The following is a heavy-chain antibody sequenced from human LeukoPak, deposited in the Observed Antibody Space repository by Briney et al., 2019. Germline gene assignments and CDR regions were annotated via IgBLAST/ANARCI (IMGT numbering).Heavy chain of an antibody. CDR3: AKSLLTTASGTGRAFDI. CDR1: RFSFSAYP. Sequence: GGTLRLSCAASRFSFSAYPMGWVRRAPGKGLEWVSGISASGDVTFHADPVKGRFTISRDNSKNTLYLQMNSLRAEDTAEYYCAKSLLTTASGTGRAFDIWGQGTMVTVSS. J-gene: IGHJ3*02. V-gene: IGHV3-23*01. CDR2: ISASGDVT. D-gene: IGHD1-26*01.